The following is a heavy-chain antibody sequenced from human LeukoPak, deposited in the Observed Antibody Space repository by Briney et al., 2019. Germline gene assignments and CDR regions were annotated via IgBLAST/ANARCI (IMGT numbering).Heavy chain of an antibody. CDR3: AGSRITPYYYYGMDV. V-gene: IGHV3-23*01. Sequence: GGSLRLSCLTSGFTFSTNAMSWVRQAPGKGLEWISGISGSGASTYYADSVKGRFTISRDNAKNSLYLQMSSLRAEDTAVYYCAGSRITPYYYYGMDVWGQGTTVTVSS. D-gene: IGHD4-23*01. CDR1: GFTFSTNA. CDR2: ISGSGAST. J-gene: IGHJ6*02.